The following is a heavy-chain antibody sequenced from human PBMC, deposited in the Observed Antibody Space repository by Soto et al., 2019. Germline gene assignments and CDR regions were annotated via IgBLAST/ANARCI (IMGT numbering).Heavy chain of an antibody. D-gene: IGHD2-2*01. J-gene: IGHJ4*02. Sequence: LSLTCAVSGVSISSGNWWTWVRQSPQRGLEYIGEIFHDGTANYYPSFERRVAISVDTSKNQFSLKLTSVTAADTAIYFCARLVYATRLNYMYFDFWGQGTLVTVSS. CDR1: GVSISSGNW. CDR2: IFHDGTA. V-gene: IGHV4-4*01. CDR3: ARLVYATRLNYMYFDF.